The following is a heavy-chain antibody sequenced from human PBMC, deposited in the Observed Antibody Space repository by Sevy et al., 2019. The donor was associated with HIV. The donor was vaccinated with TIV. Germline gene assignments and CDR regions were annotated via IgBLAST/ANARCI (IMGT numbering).Heavy chain of an antibody. CDR1: GFTFSSYW. CDR3: ASDCAWYYYDSSGYSALDS. D-gene: IGHD3-22*01. Sequence: GGSLRLSCAASGFTFSSYWMSWVRQAPGKGLEWVANIKQDGSEKYYVDSVKGRFTISRDNAKKSLSLQMNSLRAEDTAIYYCASDCAWYYYDSSGYSALDSWGQGTLVTVSS. J-gene: IGHJ4*02. V-gene: IGHV3-7*01. CDR2: IKQDGSEK.